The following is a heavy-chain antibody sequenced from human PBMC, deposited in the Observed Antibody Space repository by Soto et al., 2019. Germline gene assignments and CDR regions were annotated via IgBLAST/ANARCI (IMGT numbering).Heavy chain of an antibody. CDR3: ARPLNREEYYFDY. Sequence: QVQLVQSGAEVKKPGASVKVSCKASGYTFTSYYMHWVRQAPGQGLEWMGIINPSGGSTSYAQKFQGRGTMLSDTSTSTVYMELSSLRSEDTAVYYCARPLNREEYYFDYWGQGTLVTVSS. CDR2: INPSGGST. V-gene: IGHV1-46*01. J-gene: IGHJ4*02. CDR1: GYTFTSYY.